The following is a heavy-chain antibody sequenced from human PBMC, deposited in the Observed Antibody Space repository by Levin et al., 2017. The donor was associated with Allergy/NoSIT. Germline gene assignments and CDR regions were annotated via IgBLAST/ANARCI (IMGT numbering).Heavy chain of an antibody. J-gene: IGHJ3*02. Sequence: ASVKVSCAASGFTFSSYDMHWVRQATGKGLEWVSGIGIAGDTYYPVSVKGRFTISRENAKNSLYLQMNSLRAGDTAVYYCARGPYCSGGSCYRLRNDAFDSWGQGTMVTVSS. CDR3: ARGPYCSGGSCYRLRNDAFDS. CDR2: IGIAGDT. D-gene: IGHD2-15*01. V-gene: IGHV3-13*01. CDR1: GFTFSSYD.